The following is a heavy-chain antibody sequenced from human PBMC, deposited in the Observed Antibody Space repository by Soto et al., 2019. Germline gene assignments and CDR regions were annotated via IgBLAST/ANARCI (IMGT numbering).Heavy chain of an antibody. CDR2: IVTSAST. V-gene: IGHV3-23*01. Sequence: DVRLLESGGGLVQPGGSLRLSCAASGFTFSTYSLSWVRQAPGKGLEWVSTIVTSASTYYGDSGRGRFTISRDNSRNTLYLQMNSLRAEDTAVYYCADLSRYCTSSNCDWGQGTLVTVSS. D-gene: IGHD2-2*01. CDR3: ADLSRYCTSSNCD. J-gene: IGHJ4*02. CDR1: GFTFSTYS.